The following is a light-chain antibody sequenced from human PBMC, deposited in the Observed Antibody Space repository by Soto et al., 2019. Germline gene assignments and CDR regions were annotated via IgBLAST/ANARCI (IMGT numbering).Light chain of an antibody. CDR2: STS. CDR1: TGAVTIGHY. CDR3: LLYYGGTWV. V-gene: IGLV7-43*01. Sequence: QAVVTQEPSLTVSPGGTVTLTCASSTGAVTIGHYPNWFQQKPGQAPRMLIYSTSNKHSWDPARFSGFLLGDRAALTLSGVQPEDEAEYHCLLYYGGTWVFGGGTKLTVL. J-gene: IGLJ3*02.